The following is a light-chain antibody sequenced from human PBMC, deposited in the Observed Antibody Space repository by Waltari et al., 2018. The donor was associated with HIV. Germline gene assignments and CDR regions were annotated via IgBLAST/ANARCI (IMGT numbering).Light chain of an antibody. Sequence: QSVLTQPPSESGNPGQRVTISCSGSSSNIGRNSVNLYQQLPGTAPKVLMFNNNQRPSGVPDRFSGSKSGTSASLAISGLQSDDEADYYCAAWDDSLKGYVFGTGTGVTIL. J-gene: IGLJ1*01. CDR2: NNN. V-gene: IGLV1-44*01. CDR3: AAWDDSLKGYV. CDR1: SSNIGRNS.